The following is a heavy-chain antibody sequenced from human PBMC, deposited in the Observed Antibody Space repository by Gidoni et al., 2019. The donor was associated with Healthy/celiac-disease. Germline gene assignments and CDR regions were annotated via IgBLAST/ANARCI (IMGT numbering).Heavy chain of an antibody. CDR1: GYTFTRYA. V-gene: IGHV1-3*01. CDR3: AREGWGRLGENWFDP. D-gene: IGHD3-16*01. J-gene: IGHJ5*02. Sequence: QVQLVQSGAEVKKPGASVKVSCKASGYTFTRYAMHWVRQAPGQRLEWMGWINAGNGNTKYSQKFQGRVTITRDTSASTAYMELSSLRSEDTAVYYCAREGWGRLGENWFDPWGQGTLVTVSS. CDR2: INAGNGNT.